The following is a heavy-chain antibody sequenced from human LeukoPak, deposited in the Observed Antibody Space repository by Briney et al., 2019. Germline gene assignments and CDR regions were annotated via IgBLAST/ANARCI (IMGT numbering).Heavy chain of an antibody. V-gene: IGHV3-21*01. CDR1: GFTFSSYS. Sequence: PGGSLRLSCAVSGFTFSSYSMNWVRQAPGKGLEWVSPISSSSRYIYYADSVKGRFTISRDNAKNSLYLQMNSLRAEDTAVYYCARAGLDSGSYFTDYWVQETLVTVSS. CDR3: ARAGLDSGSYFTDY. J-gene: IGHJ4*02. D-gene: IGHD1-26*01. CDR2: ISSSSRYI.